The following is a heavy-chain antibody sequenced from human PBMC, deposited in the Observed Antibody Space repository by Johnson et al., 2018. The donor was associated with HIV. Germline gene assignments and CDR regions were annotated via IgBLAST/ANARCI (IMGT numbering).Heavy chain of an antibody. CDR1: GFTFSNYG. CDR2: ITSSGTTI. V-gene: IGHV3-48*04. D-gene: IGHD6-13*01. J-gene: IGHJ3*02. Sequence: VQLVESGGGVVQPGRSLRLSCVASGFTFSNYGMRWVRQAPGKGLEWVSHITSSGTTIYHVDSVKGRFTISRDNAKNTLYLQMNSLRAEDTAVYYCARDRRRAAAGHDAFNIWGQGTMVTVSS. CDR3: ARDRRRAAAGHDAFNI.